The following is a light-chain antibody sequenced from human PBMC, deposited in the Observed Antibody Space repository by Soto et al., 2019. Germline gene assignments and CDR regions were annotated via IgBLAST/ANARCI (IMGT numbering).Light chain of an antibody. CDR3: QQRLNWPLT. CDR2: DAS. J-gene: IGKJ4*01. V-gene: IGKV3-11*01. CDR1: QSVSSF. Sequence: EIVLTQSPATLSLSPGERATLSCRASQSVSSFFVWYQQKRGQAPRLLIYDASKRATGIPARFSGSGSGTVFLLTISSLEPEDVAVYYCQQRLNWPLTFGGGTTVEIK.